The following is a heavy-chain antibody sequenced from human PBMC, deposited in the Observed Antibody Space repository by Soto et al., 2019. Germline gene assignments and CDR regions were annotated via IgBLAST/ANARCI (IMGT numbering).Heavy chain of an antibody. CDR1: GFTFSSFS. D-gene: IGHD1-1*01. Sequence: EVQLVESGGALVQPGGSLRLSCTASGFTFSSFSMNWVRQAPGRGLEWVSYISLSSSSISYADSVKGRFTTSRDNAKNSLYLQMNSLRDDDTAVYYCARGCWNDLFDKWGQGTLVTVSS. CDR3: ARGCWNDLFDK. V-gene: IGHV3-48*02. CDR2: ISLSSSSI. J-gene: IGHJ4*02.